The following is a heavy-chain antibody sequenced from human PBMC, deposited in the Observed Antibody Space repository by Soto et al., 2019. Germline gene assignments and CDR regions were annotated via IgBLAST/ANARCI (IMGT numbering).Heavy chain of an antibody. J-gene: IGHJ4*02. CDR1: GGSISSYY. Sequence: SETLSLTCTVSGGSISSYYWSWIRQPPGKGLEWIGYIYYSGSTNYNPSLKSRVTISVDTSKNQFSLKLSSVTAADTAVYYCARGVEMAQWYFDYWGQGTQVTVSS. V-gene: IGHV4-59*01. D-gene: IGHD2-8*01. CDR3: ARGVEMAQWYFDY. CDR2: IYYSGST.